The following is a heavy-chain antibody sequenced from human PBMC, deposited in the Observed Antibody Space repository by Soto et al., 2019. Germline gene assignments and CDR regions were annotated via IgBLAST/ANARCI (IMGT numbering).Heavy chain of an antibody. V-gene: IGHV2-70*01. CDR1: GLPLSKSGMC. CDR2: IDWDDDK. D-gene: IGHD3-3*01. J-gene: IGHJ6*02. Sequence: RTLMQTCRSSGLPLSKSGMCVSWICQPTGKALEWLALIDWDDDKYYSTSLKTRLTISKDTSKNQVVLTMTNMDPVDTATYYCARTPLLRFYPPTSPTQYYGMDVLGQWPTVTVS. CDR3: ARTPLLRFYPPTSPTQYYGMDV.